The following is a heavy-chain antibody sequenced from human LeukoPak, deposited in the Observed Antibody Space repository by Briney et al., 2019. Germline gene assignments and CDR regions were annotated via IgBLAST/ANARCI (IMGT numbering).Heavy chain of an antibody. D-gene: IGHD2-2*01. V-gene: IGHV3-21*04. J-gene: IGHJ6*02. CDR1: GFTFSSYS. Sequence: PGGSLRLSCAASGFTFSSYSMNWVRQAPGKGLEWVSSISSSSSYIYYADSVKGRFTISRENAKNSLYLQMNSLRAGDTAVYYCAKTYIVVVPAAIDSWGQGTTVTVSS. CDR2: ISSSSSYI. CDR3: AKTYIVVVPAAIDS.